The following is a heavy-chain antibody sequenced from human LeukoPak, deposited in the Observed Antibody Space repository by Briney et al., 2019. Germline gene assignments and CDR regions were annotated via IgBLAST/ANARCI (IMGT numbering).Heavy chain of an antibody. CDR3: ARTRGWYGGFDY. D-gene: IGHD6-19*01. V-gene: IGHV4-34*01. J-gene: IGHJ4*02. CDR2: INHSGST. CDR1: GGSFSGYY. Sequence: SETLSLTCAVYGGSFSGYYWSWIRQPPGKGLEWIGEINHSGSTNYNPSLKSRVTISVDTSKNQFSLKLSSVTAADTAVYYCARTRGWYGGFDYWGQGTLVTVPS.